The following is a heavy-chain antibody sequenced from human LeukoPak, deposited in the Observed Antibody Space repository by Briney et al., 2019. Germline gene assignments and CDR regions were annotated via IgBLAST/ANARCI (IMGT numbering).Heavy chain of an antibody. CDR1: GGSFSGYY. J-gene: IGHJ4*02. CDR3: ARDRLELGGGNRLD. V-gene: IGHV4-34*01. CDR2: INHSGST. D-gene: IGHD4-23*01. Sequence: PSETLSLTCAVYGGSFSGYYWSWIRQPPGKGLEWIGEINHSGSTNYNPSLKSRVTISVDTSKNQFSLKLSSVTAADTAVYYCARDRLELGGGNRLDWGQGTLVTVSS.